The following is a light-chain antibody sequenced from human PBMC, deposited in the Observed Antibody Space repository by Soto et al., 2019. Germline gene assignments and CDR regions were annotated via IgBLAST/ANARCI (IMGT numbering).Light chain of an antibody. J-gene: IGKJ4*01. CDR3: QQRSNWPPLT. CDR2: DAS. Sequence: EIVLTQSPATLSLSPGDRATLSCRASQSVGSYLVWYQQKPGQAPRLLISDASKKATGSPARFSGSGSGTDFTLTISSLEPEDFAVYYCQQRSNWPPLTFGGGTKVEI. V-gene: IGKV3-11*01. CDR1: QSVGSY.